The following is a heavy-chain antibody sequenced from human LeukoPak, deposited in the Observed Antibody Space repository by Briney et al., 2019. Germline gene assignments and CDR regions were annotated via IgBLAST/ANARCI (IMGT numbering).Heavy chain of an antibody. J-gene: IGHJ4*02. CDR3: LPSSSWFGGFDY. D-gene: IGHD6-13*01. Sequence: GGSLRLSCAASGFTFDDYTMHWVRQAPGKGLEWVSLISWDGGSTYYADSVKGRFTISRDNSKNSLYLQMNSLRTEDTALCYCLPSSSWFGGFDYWGQGTLVTVSS. V-gene: IGHV3-43*01. CDR1: GFTFDDYT. CDR2: ISWDGGST.